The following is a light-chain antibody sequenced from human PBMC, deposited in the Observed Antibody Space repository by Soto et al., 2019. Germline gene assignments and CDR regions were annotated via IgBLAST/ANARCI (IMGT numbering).Light chain of an antibody. Sequence: EIVMTQSPGTLSVSPGERATLSCRASQSLSSNLAWYQQKPGQAPRLLIYGASTRATGIPARFSGSGSGTEFNLTISSLQSEDVAVYYCQQYNNWPPYTFGQGTKLEIK. CDR1: QSLSSN. CDR3: QQYNNWPPYT. CDR2: GAS. J-gene: IGKJ2*01. V-gene: IGKV3-15*01.